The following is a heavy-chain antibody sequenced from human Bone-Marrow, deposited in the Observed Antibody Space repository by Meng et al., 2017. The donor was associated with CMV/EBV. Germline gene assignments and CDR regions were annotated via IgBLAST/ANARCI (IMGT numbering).Heavy chain of an antibody. CDR3: TTDPWKAGRHY. Sequence: GGSRSPACATSGFTLSNAWMSCVGQAPGKGLEWVGRNKSKTDGGTTDYAAPVKGRFTISRDDSKNTLYLQMNSLKTEDTAVYYCTTDPWKAGRHYWGQGTLVTVSS. J-gene: IGHJ4*02. D-gene: IGHD6-13*01. CDR1: GFTLSNAW. V-gene: IGHV3-15*01. CDR2: NKSKTDGGTT.